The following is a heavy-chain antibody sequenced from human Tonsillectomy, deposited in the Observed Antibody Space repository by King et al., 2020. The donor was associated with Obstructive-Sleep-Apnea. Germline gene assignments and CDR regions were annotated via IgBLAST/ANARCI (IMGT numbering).Heavy chain of an antibody. V-gene: IGHV5-51*01. Sequence: VQLVQSGAEVKKHGESLKISCKGSGYSFTSYWIGWVRQMPGKGLEWMGIIYPGDSDTRYSPSFQGQVTISADKSISTAYLQWSSLKASDTAMYHCARLPHNTAMVTHWYFDLWGRGTLVTVSS. CDR1: GYSFTSYW. CDR3: ARLPHNTAMVTHWYFDL. D-gene: IGHD5-18*01. J-gene: IGHJ2*01. CDR2: IYPGDSDT.